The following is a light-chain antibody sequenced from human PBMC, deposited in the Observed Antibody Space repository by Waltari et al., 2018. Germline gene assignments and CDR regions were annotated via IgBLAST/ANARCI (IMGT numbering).Light chain of an antibody. CDR1: KLGDKY. Sequence: SYELTQPPSVSVSPGQTVSITCSGDKLGDKYACWYQQKPGQSPVLVICQDTKRPSGIPERFSGSSSGNTATLIISETQAMDEADYYCQAWDSSAVIFGGGTKLTVL. CDR3: QAWDSSAVI. V-gene: IGLV3-1*01. J-gene: IGLJ2*01. CDR2: QDT.